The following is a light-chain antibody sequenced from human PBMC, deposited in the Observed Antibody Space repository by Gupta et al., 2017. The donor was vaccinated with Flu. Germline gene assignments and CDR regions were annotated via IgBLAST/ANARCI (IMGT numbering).Light chain of an antibody. J-gene: IGLJ3*02. V-gene: IGLV1-44*01. CDR2: SST. CDR3: AVWDDDLNGPV. CDR1: YSNIGNNA. Sequence: QSVLTQPPSVSRTPGPTVTISCSGSYSNIGNNAVNWYQHLPGAAPQLLIFSSTQRPSGVPDRFSGSESGASASLAITGLQSADEADYYCAVWDDDLNGPVFGGGTKLTVL.